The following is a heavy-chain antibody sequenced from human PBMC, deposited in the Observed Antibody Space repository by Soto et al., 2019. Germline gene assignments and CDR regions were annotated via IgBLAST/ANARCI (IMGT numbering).Heavy chain of an antibody. J-gene: IGHJ6*02. CDR1: GGTFSSYA. D-gene: IGHD5-12*01. Sequence: SVKVSCKASGGTFSSYAISWVRQAPGQGLEWMGGIIPIFGTANYAQKFQGRVTITADESTSTAYMELSSLRSEDTAVYYCARVARERWLQPVYYYYYYGMDVWGQGTTVTVSS. V-gene: IGHV1-69*13. CDR2: IIPIFGTA. CDR3: ARVARERWLQPVYYYYYYGMDV.